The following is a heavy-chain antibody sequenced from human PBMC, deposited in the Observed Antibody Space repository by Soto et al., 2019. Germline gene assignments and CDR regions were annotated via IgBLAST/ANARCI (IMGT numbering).Heavy chain of an antibody. J-gene: IGHJ3*02. D-gene: IGHD2-21*02. CDR3: ARDFVVVTATSSDAFDI. CDR2: IWYDGSNK. V-gene: IGHV3-33*01. CDR1: GFTFSSYG. Sequence: GGSLRLSCAASGFTFSSYGMHWVRQAPGKGLEWVAVIWYDGSNKYYADSVKGRFTISRDNSKNTLYLQMNSLRAEDTAVYYCARDFVVVTATSSDAFDIWGQGTMVTVS.